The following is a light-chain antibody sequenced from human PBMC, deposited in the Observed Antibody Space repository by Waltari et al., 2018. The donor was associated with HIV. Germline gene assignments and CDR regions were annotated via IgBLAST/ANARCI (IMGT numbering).Light chain of an antibody. CDR2: GNS. J-gene: IGLJ1*01. CDR1: TSSFGTSA. CDR3: AAWDDSLNGPV. V-gene: IGLV1-44*01. Sequence: QSVLTQPPSASGTPGQGVAISCSGSTSSFGTSAVNWYQQLPGTAPKLLIYGNSPLPSGVPDRFSGSKSGTSASLAISWLQPEDEADYYCAAWDDSLNGPVFGTGTKVTVL.